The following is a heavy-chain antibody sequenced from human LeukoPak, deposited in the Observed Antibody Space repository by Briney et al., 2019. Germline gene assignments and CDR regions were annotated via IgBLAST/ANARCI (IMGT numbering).Heavy chain of an antibody. CDR3: ARGRGYGDYLYWFDP. D-gene: IGHD4-17*01. CDR2: INHSGST. Sequence: SETLSLTCAVYGGSFSGYYWSWIRQPPGKGLEWIGEINHSGSTNYNPSLKSRVTISVDTSKNQFSLKLGSVTAADTAVYYCARGRGYGDYLYWFDPWGQGTLVTVSS. J-gene: IGHJ5*02. CDR1: GGSFSGYY. V-gene: IGHV4-34*01.